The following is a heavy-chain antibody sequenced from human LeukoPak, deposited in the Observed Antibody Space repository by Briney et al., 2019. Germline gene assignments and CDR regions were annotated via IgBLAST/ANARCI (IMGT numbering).Heavy chain of an antibody. Sequence: ASVKVSCKASEYPFTGYYLHWVRQAPGQGLEWMGWINPNSGFTNYAQKFQGRVTMTRDTSISTAYMELSRLRSDDTAVYYCARLADCSSSSCRSFDYWGQGTLSPSPQ. CDR1: EYPFTGYY. CDR2: INPNSGFT. V-gene: IGHV1-2*02. D-gene: IGHD2-2*01. J-gene: IGHJ4*02. CDR3: ARLADCSSSSCRSFDY.